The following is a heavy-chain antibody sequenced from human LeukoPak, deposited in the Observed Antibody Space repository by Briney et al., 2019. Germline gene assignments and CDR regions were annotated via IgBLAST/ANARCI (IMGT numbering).Heavy chain of an antibody. Sequence: PGGSLRLSCAASGFTFRSYGIHWVRQAPGKGLEWVSSISSSSSYIYYADSVKGRFTISRDNAKNSLYLQMNSLRAEDTAVYYCAREELGFDYWGQGTLVTVSS. CDR2: ISSSSSYI. V-gene: IGHV3-21*01. CDR1: GFTFRSYG. D-gene: IGHD7-27*01. J-gene: IGHJ4*02. CDR3: AREELGFDY.